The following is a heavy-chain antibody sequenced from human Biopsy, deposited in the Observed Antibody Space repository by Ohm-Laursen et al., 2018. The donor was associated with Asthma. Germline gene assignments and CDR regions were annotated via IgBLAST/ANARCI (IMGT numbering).Heavy chain of an antibody. CDR1: GYTFTSD. V-gene: IGHV1-69*13. Sequence: GASVKVSCKASGYTFTSDINWVRQATGQGLEWMGGLIPVLGTPDHAQMFEGRVTITADESTSTAYMELSSLSSEDTAVYYCARGYSGSDRIVYYYSGLEVWGQGTTVTVSS. D-gene: IGHD5-12*01. J-gene: IGHJ6*02. CDR3: ARGYSGSDRIVYYYSGLEV. CDR2: LIPVLGTP.